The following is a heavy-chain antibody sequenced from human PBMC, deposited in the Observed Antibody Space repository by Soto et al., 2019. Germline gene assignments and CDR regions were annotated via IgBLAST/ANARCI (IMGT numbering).Heavy chain of an antibody. Sequence: QLQLQESGPGLVKPSETLSLTCTVSGGSISSSSYYWGWIRQPPGKGLEWIGSIYYSGSTYYNPSLKRRVPIGVDTSKNQFSLKLSSVTAADTAVYYCASPTGDLDMFCYWGQGTLVTVPS. V-gene: IGHV4-39*01. CDR1: GGSISSSSYY. D-gene: IGHD3-10*02. CDR2: IYYSGST. J-gene: IGHJ4*02. CDR3: ASPTGDLDMFCY.